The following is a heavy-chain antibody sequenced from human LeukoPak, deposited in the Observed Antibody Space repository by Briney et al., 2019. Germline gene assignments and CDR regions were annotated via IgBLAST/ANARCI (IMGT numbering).Heavy chain of an antibody. CDR2: IKEDGSEK. J-gene: IGHJ3*02. V-gene: IGHV3-7*03. CDR3: ARDWVAGVPFDAFDI. Sequence: GGSPRLSCAASGFTLSSYWKSWVRQAPGKGLEWVANIKEDGSEKYYVDSVKGRFTISRDNAKNSLHLHMNSLTAEDTAMYYCARDWVAGVPFDAFDIWGQGTMVSVSS. CDR1: GFTLSSYW. D-gene: IGHD3-10*01.